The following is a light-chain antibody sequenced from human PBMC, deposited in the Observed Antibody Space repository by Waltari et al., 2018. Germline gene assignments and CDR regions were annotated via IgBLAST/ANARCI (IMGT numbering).Light chain of an antibody. J-gene: IGLJ1*01. Sequence: SALTQPASVSGSPVQSITISCPGTSSDVGGYNYVSWYQQPPGKAPTLMIYEVINRPSGVSNRFSGSKSGNTASLTISGLQAEDEADYYCSSYTSSSTYVFGTGTKVTVL. CDR1: SSDVGGYNY. CDR3: SSYTSSSTYV. CDR2: EVI. V-gene: IGLV2-14*01.